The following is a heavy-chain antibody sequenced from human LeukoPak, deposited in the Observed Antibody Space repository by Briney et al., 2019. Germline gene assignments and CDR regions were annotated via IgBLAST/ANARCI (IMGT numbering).Heavy chain of an antibody. CDR2: IIPILGIA. D-gene: IGHD3-16*01. CDR1: GGTFSSYA. CDR3: ARVKVGYDYVWGSYDLDY. J-gene: IGHJ4*02. Sequence: RASVKVSCKASGGTFSSYAISWVRQAPGQGLEWMGRIIPILGIANYAQKFQGRVTITADKSTSTAYMELSSLRSEDTAVYYCARVKVGYDYVWGSYDLDYWGQGTLVTVSS. V-gene: IGHV1-69*04.